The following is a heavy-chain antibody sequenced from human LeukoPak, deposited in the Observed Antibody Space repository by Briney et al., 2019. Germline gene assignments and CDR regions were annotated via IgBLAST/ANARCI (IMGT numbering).Heavy chain of an antibody. V-gene: IGHV3-30*04. Sequence: PGRSLRLSCAASGFTFSSYAMHWARQAPGKGLEWVAVISYDGSNKYYADSVKGRFTISRDNSKNTLYLQMNSLRAEDTAVYYCARLYGGNNYFDYWGQGTLVTVSS. D-gene: IGHD4-23*01. CDR3: ARLYGGNNYFDY. CDR2: ISYDGSNK. J-gene: IGHJ4*02. CDR1: GFTFSSYA.